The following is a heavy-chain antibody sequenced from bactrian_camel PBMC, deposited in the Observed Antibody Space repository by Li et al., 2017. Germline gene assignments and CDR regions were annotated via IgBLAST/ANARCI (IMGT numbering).Heavy chain of an antibody. V-gene: IGHV3S25*01. CDR2: LFIGGFRR. Sequence: WQLVESGGGSVQAGGSLTLSCLRSGDTRTSVCMAWFRQAAGKEREGVAVLFIGGFRRYYADSVRGRFTISQENAKNTLYLQMNSLKPEDTAVYYCATGALRGTYGTRRGQGTQVTVS. CDR3: ATGALRGTYGTR. J-gene: IGHJ4*01. CDR1: GDTRTSVC. D-gene: IGHD1*01.